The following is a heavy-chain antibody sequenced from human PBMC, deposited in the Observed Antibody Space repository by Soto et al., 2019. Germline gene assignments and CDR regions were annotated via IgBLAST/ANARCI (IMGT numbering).Heavy chain of an antibody. J-gene: IGHJ4*02. CDR1: GYTFTSYY. CDR3: ARQPGGVATPGDDY. CDR2: INPSGGST. D-gene: IGHD2-15*01. Sequence: XSVKVSCKASGYTFTSYYMHWVRQAPGQGLEWMGIINPSGGSTSYAQKFQGRVTMTRTTSTSTVYMELSSLTSEDTAVYYCARQPGGVATPGDDYWGQGTLVTVSS. V-gene: IGHV1-46*01.